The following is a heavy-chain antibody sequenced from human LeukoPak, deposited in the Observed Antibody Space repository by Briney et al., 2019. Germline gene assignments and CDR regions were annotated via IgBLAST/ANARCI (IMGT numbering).Heavy chain of an antibody. CDR2: ISSSSSYI. V-gene: IGHV3-21*04. CDR1: GFTFSSYS. Sequence: GGSLRLSCAASGFTFSSYSMNWVRQAPGKGLEWVSSISSSSSYIYYADSVKGRFTISRDNSKNTLYLQMNSLRAEDTAVYYCAKAPLYQLLFSDYWGQGTLVTVSS. D-gene: IGHD2-2*01. CDR3: AKAPLYQLLFSDY. J-gene: IGHJ4*02.